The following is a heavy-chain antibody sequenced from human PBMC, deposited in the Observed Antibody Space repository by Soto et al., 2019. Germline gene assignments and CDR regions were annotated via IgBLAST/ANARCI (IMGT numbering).Heavy chain of an antibody. D-gene: IGHD6-19*01. Sequence: EVQLVESGGGLVQPGGSLRLSCAASGFTLSSYDIHWVRQATGEGLAWVSGIGSGGDTHYADSVKGRFIISREDGKNSLYLQMNNLRPEDTAVYYCAKDLYSSDWYNYFDPWGQGTLVTVSS. CDR3: AKDLYSSDWYNYFDP. CDR2: IGSGGDT. J-gene: IGHJ5*02. CDR1: GFTLSSYD. V-gene: IGHV3-13*01.